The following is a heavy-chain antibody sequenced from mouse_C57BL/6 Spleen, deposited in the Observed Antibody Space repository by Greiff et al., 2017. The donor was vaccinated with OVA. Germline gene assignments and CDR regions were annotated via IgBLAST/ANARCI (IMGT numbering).Heavy chain of an antibody. CDR1: GFTFTDYY. J-gene: IGHJ1*03. Sequence: EVKVVESGGGLVQPGGSLSLSCAASGFTFTDYYMSWVRQPPGKAIEWLGFIRNKANGYTTEYSASVKGRFTISRDNSQSILYLQMNALRAEDSATYYCARYDSSIYDGYYWYFDVWGTGTTVTVSS. V-gene: IGHV7-3*01. CDR2: IRNKANGYTT. CDR3: ARYDSSIYDGYYWYFDV. D-gene: IGHD2-3*01.